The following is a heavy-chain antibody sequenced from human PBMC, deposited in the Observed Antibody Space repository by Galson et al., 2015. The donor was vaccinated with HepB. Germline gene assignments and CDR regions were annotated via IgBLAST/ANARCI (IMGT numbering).Heavy chain of an antibody. CDR1: GFTFGSYA. D-gene: IGHD1-26*01. V-gene: IGHV3-30-3*01. CDR3: VVGATPFDY. J-gene: IGHJ4*02. CDR2: ISYDGSNK. Sequence: SLRLSCAASGFTFGSYAMHWVRQAPGKGLEWVAVISYDGSNKYYADSVKGRFTISRDNSKNTLYLQMNSLRAEDTAVYYCVVGATPFDYWGQGTPVTVSS.